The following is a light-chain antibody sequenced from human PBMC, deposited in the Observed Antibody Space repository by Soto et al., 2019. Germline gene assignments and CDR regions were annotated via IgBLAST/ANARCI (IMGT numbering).Light chain of an antibody. CDR3: SSFADSNSYV. Sequence: QSVLTQPPSASGSPGQSVTISCSGSSSDIGGYTYVSWYQHHPGKAPKLMIYEVSKRPSGAPDRFSGSKSGNTASLTVSGLQAEDEADYYCSSFADSNSYVFGTGTKVTV. CDR2: EVS. V-gene: IGLV2-8*01. J-gene: IGLJ1*01. CDR1: SSDIGGYTY.